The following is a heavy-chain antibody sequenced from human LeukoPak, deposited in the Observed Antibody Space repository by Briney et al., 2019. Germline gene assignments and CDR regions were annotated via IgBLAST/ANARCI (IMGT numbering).Heavy chain of an antibody. D-gene: IGHD1-26*01. V-gene: IGHV3-23*01. CDR2: ISGSGGST. CDR1: GFTFSDYY. CDR3: AKSMHSGSYYGVDY. Sequence: GGSLRLSCAASGFTFSDYYMGWVRQAPGKGLEWVSAISGSGGSTYYADSVKGRFTISRDNSKNTLYLQMNSLRAEDTAVYYCAKSMHSGSYYGVDYWGQGTLVTVSS. J-gene: IGHJ4*02.